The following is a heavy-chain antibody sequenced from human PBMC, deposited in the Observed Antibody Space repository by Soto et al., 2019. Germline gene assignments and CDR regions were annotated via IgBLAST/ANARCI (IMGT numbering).Heavy chain of an antibody. CDR3: ARGQRFFDWFDP. CDR2: IYSSGST. CDR1: GGAINSYY. J-gene: IGHJ5*02. V-gene: IGHV4-4*07. D-gene: IGHD3-3*01. Sequence: PSETLSLTCTVSGGAINSYYWTWIRQPAGKGLEWIGRIYSSGSTKYNPSLQSRVTMSLDTSKNQFSLRLTSVTAADTAVYYCARGQRFFDWFDPWGQGTLVTVS.